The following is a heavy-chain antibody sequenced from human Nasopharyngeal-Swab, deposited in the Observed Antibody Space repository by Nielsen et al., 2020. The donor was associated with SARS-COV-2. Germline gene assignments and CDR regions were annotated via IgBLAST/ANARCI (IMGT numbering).Heavy chain of an antibody. CDR2: IGGNGART. Sequence: GGSLRLSCAASGFTFSSYWMSWVRQAPGKGLEWVSAIGGNGARTHYADSVKGRFTISRDNSKNTLYLQMHSLRAEDTAVYYCAKGTGATYRAIDYWGQGTLVTASS. D-gene: IGHD1-26*01. J-gene: IGHJ4*02. CDR3: AKGTGATYRAIDY. V-gene: IGHV3-23*01. CDR1: GFTFSSYW.